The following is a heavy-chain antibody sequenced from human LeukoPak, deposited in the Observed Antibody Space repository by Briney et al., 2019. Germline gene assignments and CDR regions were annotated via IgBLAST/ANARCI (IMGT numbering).Heavy chain of an antibody. CDR2: INSDGSST. J-gene: IGHJ4*02. CDR3: ARLAMVRGVIADY. CDR1: GFTFSSYW. V-gene: IGHV3-74*01. Sequence: GGSLRLSCAASGFTFSSYWMRWVRQAPGKGLVWVSRINSDGSSTSYADSVKGRFTISRDNAKNTLYLQVNSLRVEDTAVYYCARLAMVRGVIADYWGQGTLVTVSS. D-gene: IGHD3-10*01.